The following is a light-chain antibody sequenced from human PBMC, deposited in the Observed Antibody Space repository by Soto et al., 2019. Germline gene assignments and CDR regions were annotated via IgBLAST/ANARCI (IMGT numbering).Light chain of an antibody. V-gene: IGLV2-14*01. Sequence: QSVLTQPASVSGSPGQSITISCTGTSSDVGGYKYVSWYQRHPDKAPKLIIYDVTNRPSGISNRFSGSKSGNTASLTISGLQAEDEADYYCNSYTSSSSYVFGTGTKVTVL. CDR3: NSYTSSSSYV. J-gene: IGLJ1*01. CDR1: SSDVGGYKY. CDR2: DVT.